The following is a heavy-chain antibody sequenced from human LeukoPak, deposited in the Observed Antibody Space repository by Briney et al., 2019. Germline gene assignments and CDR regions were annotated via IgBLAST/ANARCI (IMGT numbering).Heavy chain of an antibody. Sequence: SETLSLTCIVSGSSISSGYYWGWIRQPAGKGLEWIGNINQSGNTHYSPSLKSRVIISVDTSKNQFSLKLSSVTAADTAVYYCAREDYDFWSGYYRTEQNWFDPWGQGTLVTVSS. J-gene: IGHJ5*02. CDR2: INQSGNT. V-gene: IGHV4-38-2*02. CDR3: AREDYDFWSGYYRTEQNWFDP. D-gene: IGHD3-3*01. CDR1: GSSISSGYY.